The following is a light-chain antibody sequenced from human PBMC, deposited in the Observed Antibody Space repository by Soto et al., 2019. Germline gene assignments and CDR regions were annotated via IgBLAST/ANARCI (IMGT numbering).Light chain of an antibody. J-gene: IGLJ1*01. CDR1: SSDVGGYDY. CDR2: EVT. CDR3: SSHTSGSTRV. Sequence: QSALTQPASVSGSPGQSIAISCTGTSSDVGGYDYVSWYQQHPDKAPKLMIYEVTKRPSWVSNRFSGSKSDNTASLTISGLQPEDEADYYCSSHTSGSTRVFGSGTKVTVL. V-gene: IGLV2-14*01.